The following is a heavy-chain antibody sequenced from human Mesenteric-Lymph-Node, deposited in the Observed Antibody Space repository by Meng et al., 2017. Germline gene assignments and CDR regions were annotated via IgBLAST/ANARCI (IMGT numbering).Heavy chain of an antibody. CDR3: TRVLAVTSNGFGSGAFDI. CDR2: ISSSGNFI. D-gene: IGHD3-10*01. J-gene: IGHJ3*02. Sequence: GGSLRLSCAASGFTFSSYEMNWVRQAPGKGLEWVSYISSSGNFIYTADSLKGRFTISRDNAKDSLYLQMNSLRVEDTAIYYCTRVLAVTSNGFGSGAFDIWGPGTMVTVSS. CDR1: GFTFSSYE. V-gene: IGHV3-48*03.